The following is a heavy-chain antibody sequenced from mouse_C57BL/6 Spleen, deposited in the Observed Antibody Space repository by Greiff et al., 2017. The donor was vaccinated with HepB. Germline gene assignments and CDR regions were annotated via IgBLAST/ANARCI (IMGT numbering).Heavy chain of an antibody. CDR3: ASGGSYDGLSY. CDR1: GYTFTDYN. D-gene: IGHD2-9*01. V-gene: IGHV1-22*01. J-gene: IGHJ3*01. CDR2: INPNNGGT. Sequence: EVQLQQSGPELVKPGASVKMSCKASGYTFTDYNMHWVKQSHGKSLEWIGYINPNNGGTSYNQKFKGKATLTVNKSSSTAYMELRSLSSEDSAVYYCASGGSYDGLSYWGQGTLVTVSA.